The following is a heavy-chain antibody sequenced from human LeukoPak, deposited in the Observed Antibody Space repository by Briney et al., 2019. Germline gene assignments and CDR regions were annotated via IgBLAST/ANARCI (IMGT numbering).Heavy chain of an antibody. CDR3: ARVPIFGVGPLLDAFDI. Sequence: GASVKVSCTASGYTFTSYYMHWVRQAPGQGLEWMGIINPSGGTTSYAQKFQGRVTMTRDTSTSTVYMELSSLRSEDTAVYYCARVPIFGVGPLLDAFDIWGQGTMVTVSS. CDR2: INPSGGTT. J-gene: IGHJ3*02. D-gene: IGHD3-3*02. CDR1: GYTFTSYY. V-gene: IGHV1-46*01.